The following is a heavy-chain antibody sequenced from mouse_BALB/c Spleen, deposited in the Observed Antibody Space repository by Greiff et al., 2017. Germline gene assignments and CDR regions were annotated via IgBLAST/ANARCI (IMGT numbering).Heavy chain of an antibody. D-gene: IGHD1-1*01. CDR1: GFTFSSYG. Sequence: DVKLVESGGDLVKPGGSLKLSCAASGFTFSSYGMSWVRQTPDKRLEWVATISSGGSYTYYPDSVKGRFTISRDNAKNTLYLQMSSLKSEDTAMYYCARVGYYGSSFYWYFDVWGAGTTVTVSS. J-gene: IGHJ1*01. CDR3: ARVGYYGSSFYWYFDV. V-gene: IGHV5-6*02. CDR2: ISSGGSYT.